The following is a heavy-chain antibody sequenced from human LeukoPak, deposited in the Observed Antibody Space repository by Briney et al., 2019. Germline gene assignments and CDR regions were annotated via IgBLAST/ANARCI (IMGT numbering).Heavy chain of an antibody. CDR3: ASLLSVGYYYYYGMDV. D-gene: IGHD2-15*01. Sequence: GGSLRLSCAASGFTFSTYAMHWVRQAPGKGLEWVSVIYSGGSTYYADSVKGRFTISRDNSKNTLYLQMNSLRAEDTAVYYCASLLSVGYYYYYGMDVWGQGTTVTVSS. CDR1: GFTFSTYA. V-gene: IGHV3-66*01. J-gene: IGHJ6*02. CDR2: IYSGGST.